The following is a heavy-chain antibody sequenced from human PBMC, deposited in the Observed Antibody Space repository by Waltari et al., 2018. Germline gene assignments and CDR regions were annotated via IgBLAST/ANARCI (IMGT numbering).Heavy chain of an antibody. CDR2: IGTAGDT. J-gene: IGHJ6*02. CDR3: ARVYCSSTSCYGMDV. CDR1: GFTFSSYD. D-gene: IGHD2-2*01. V-gene: IGHV3-13*01. Sequence: EVQLVESGGGLVQPGGSLRLSCAASGFTFSSYDMHWVRQATGKGLEWVSAIGTAGDTYYPGSVKGRFTISRENAKNSLYLQMNSLRAGDTAVYYCARVYCSSTSCYGMDVWGQGTTVTVSS.